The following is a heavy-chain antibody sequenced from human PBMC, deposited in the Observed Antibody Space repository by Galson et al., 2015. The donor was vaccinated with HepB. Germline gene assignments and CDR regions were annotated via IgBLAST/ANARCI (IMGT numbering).Heavy chain of an antibody. CDR2: ISYDGSNK. CDR3: ASPYYYGSGSPTPLSQDYYSGMDV. V-gene: IGHV3-30*04. Sequence: SLRLSCAASGFTFSSYAMHWVRQAPGKGLEWVAVISYDGSNKYYADSVKGRFTISRDNSKNTLYLHMNSLRAEDTAVYYCASPYYYGSGSPTPLSQDYYSGMDVWGQGTTVPVSS. CDR1: GFTFSSYA. D-gene: IGHD3-10*01. J-gene: IGHJ6*02.